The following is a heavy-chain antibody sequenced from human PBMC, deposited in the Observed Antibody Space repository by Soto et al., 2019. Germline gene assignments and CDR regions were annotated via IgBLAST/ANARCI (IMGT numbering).Heavy chain of an antibody. V-gene: IGHV4-4*02. Sequence: SETLSLTCAVSGGSISSSNWWSWVRQPPGKGLEWIGEIYHSGSTNYNPSLKSRVTISVDKSKNQFSLKLSSVTAADTAVYYCASLQSGTEKGEFDYWGQGTLVTVSS. CDR2: IYHSGST. CDR3: ASLQSGTEKGEFDY. J-gene: IGHJ4*02. D-gene: IGHD1-26*01. CDR1: GGSISSSNW.